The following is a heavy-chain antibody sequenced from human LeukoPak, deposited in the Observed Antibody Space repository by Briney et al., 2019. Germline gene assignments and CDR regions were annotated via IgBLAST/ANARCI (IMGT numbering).Heavy chain of an antibody. CDR2: ISSSSTI. CDR1: GFTFSSYS. Sequence: QSGGSLRLSCAAPGFTFSSYSMNWVRQAPGKGLEWVSYISSSSTIYYADSVKGRFTISRDNAKNSLYLQMNSLRAEDTAVYYCARVPAFDIWGQGTMVTVSS. CDR3: ARVPAFDI. V-gene: IGHV3-48*01. J-gene: IGHJ3*02.